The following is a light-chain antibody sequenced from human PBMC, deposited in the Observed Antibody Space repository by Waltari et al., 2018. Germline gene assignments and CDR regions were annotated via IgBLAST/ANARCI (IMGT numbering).Light chain of an antibody. CDR1: QSVSSSY. CDR3: QQYGSSLSIT. Sequence: IVLTQSPGTLSLSPGERATLSCRASQSVSSSYLAWYQQNFGQAPRLLIYDASSRATGIPDRFSGSGSGTDFTLTISRLEPEDFAVYYCQQYGSSLSITFGQGTRLEIK. CDR2: DAS. J-gene: IGKJ5*01. V-gene: IGKV3-20*01.